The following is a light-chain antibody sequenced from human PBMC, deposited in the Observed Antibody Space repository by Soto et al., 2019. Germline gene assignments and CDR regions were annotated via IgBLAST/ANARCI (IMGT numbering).Light chain of an antibody. J-gene: IGKJ1*01. CDR1: QSVSSSF. V-gene: IGKV3-20*01. CDR3: QQYTGSPWT. CDR2: GAS. Sequence: EIVLTQSPATLSLSPGERDTLSCRASQSVSSSFLAWYQQKPGQAPRLLIYGASSRATGIPDRFSGSGSGTDFTLTISRLEPEDFAVYYCQQYTGSPWTFGQGTKVDIK.